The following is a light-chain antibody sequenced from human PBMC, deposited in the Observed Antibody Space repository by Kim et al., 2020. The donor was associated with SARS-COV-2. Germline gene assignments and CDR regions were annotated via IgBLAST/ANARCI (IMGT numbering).Light chain of an antibody. CDR1: HDINIY. Sequence: ASVGDRVTVTCRASHDINIYLNWYQQKPGKAPNLLINDASNLETGVPSRFSGSGSGTQFTLTISSLQPADIATYYCQQFHDLPITFGQGTRLEIK. CDR3: QQFHDLPIT. CDR2: DAS. J-gene: IGKJ5*01. V-gene: IGKV1-33*01.